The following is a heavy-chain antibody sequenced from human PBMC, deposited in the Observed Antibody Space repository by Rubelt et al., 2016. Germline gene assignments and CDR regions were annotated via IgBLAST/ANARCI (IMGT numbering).Heavy chain of an antibody. CDR3: AASPRAGWEAPWDF. CDR1: GFTFSNHA. CDR2: ISASGGDT. J-gene: IGHJ4*02. V-gene: IGHV3-23*01. Sequence: AQPGGSLRLSCAASGFTFSNHAMTWVRQAPGKGLERVSSISASGGDTYYADSVRGRLTVSRDNSTNTVFLQMNSLRAEDTAVYYCAASPRAGWEAPWDFWGQGTLVTVSS. D-gene: IGHD1-26*01.